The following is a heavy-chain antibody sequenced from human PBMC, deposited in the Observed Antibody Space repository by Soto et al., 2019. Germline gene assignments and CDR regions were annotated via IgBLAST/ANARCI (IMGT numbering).Heavy chain of an antibody. CDR3: ATDRWTGAFDF. V-gene: IGHV3-7*01. D-gene: IGHD1-1*01. J-gene: IGHJ3*01. CDR2: IKQDGSEK. Sequence: GGSLRLSCAASGFTFSNFWMSWVRQAPGKGLEWVANIKQDGSEKKYVDSVKGRFTISRDNAEKSLFLQMNSLRAEDTAVYYCATDRWTGAFDFRGQGTVVTVSS. CDR1: GFTFSNFW.